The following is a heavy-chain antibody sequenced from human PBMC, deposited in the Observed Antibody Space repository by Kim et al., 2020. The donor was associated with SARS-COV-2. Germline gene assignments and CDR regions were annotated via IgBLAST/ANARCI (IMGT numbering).Heavy chain of an antibody. J-gene: IGHJ4*02. CDR3: ARGADIAVAGTSFDY. CDR2: IIPIFGTA. CDR1: GGTFSSYA. V-gene: IGHV1-69*13. Sequence: SVKVSCKASGGTFSSYAISWVRQAPGQGLEWMGGIIPIFGTANYAQKFQGRVTITADESTSTAYMELSSLRSEDTAVYYCARGADIAVAGTSFDYWGQGTLVTVSS. D-gene: IGHD6-19*01.